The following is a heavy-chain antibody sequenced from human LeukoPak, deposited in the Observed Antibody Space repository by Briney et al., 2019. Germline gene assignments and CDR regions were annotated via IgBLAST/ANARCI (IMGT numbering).Heavy chain of an antibody. CDR1: GGAISSSSYY. D-gene: IGHD1-7*01. CDR2: IYYSGST. J-gene: IGHJ4*02. V-gene: IGHV4-39*01. Sequence: SETLSLTCTVSGGAISSSSYYWGWIRQPPGKGLEGIGSIYYSGSTYYNPSLKSRVTISVDTSKNQFSLKLSSVTAADTAVYYCATYNWNYDFANFDYWGQGTLVTVSS. CDR3: ATYNWNYDFANFDY.